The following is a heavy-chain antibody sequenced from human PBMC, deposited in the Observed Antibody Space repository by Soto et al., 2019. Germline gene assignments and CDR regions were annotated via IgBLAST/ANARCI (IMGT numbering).Heavy chain of an antibody. Sequence: ASETLSLTCTVSGGSLSSNYWTWIRQSPGKGLEWIGYVYFSGNTNYNPSLKSRVTISIDTSKNQFSLRLASVTAADTAFYYCGSVRPSGYVLSWGQGTLVTVSS. J-gene: IGHJ5*02. CDR3: GSVRPSGYVLS. V-gene: IGHV4-59*01. CDR1: GGSLSSNY. D-gene: IGHD6-25*01. CDR2: VYFSGNT.